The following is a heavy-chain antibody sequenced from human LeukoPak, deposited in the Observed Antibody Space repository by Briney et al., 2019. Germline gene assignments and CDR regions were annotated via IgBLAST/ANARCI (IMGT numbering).Heavy chain of an antibody. D-gene: IGHD5-24*01. V-gene: IGHV3-53*01. CDR2: IYGGGNI. Sequence: GGSLRLSCAASGFTVSSNYMNWVRQAPGKGLEWVSVIYGGGNIYYADSVKGRFTISRDNSKNTLYLQMNSLRAEDTAVYYCARGAGYNYPYHFDYWGQGTLVTVSS. CDR3: ARGAGYNYPYHFDY. J-gene: IGHJ4*02. CDR1: GFTVSSNY.